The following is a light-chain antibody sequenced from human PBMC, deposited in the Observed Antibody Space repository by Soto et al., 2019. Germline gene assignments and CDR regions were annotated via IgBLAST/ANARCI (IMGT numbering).Light chain of an antibody. CDR3: QQYGSSTT. V-gene: IGKV3-20*01. Sequence: EIVLTQSPATLSLSPGERVTLSCRASQRVSSCYLSWYQQKPGQPPRLLIYGASSRATGIPHRFSGSGYGTYCTLTISRLEPDDFAVYYWQQYGSSTTFGQGTKVEIK. CDR1: QRVSSCY. J-gene: IGKJ1*01. CDR2: GAS.